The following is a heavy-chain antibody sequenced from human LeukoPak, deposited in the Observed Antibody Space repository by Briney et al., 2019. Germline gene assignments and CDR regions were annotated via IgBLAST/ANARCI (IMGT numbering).Heavy chain of an antibody. J-gene: IGHJ5*02. D-gene: IGHD1-26*01. Sequence: ASVEVSCKASGYTFTSYDINWVRQATGQGLEWMGWMNPNSGNTGYAQKFQGRVTITRNTSISTVYVELSSLRSEDTAVYYCARGHYPRDRFDPWGQGTLVTVSS. CDR1: GYTFTSYD. CDR2: MNPNSGNT. CDR3: ARGHYPRDRFDP. V-gene: IGHV1-8*03.